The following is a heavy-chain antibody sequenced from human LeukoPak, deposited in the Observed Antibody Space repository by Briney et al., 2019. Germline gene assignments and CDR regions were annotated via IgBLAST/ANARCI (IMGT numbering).Heavy chain of an antibody. CDR2: ISSSGSTI. Sequence: GGSLRLSCAASGFTFSDYYMNWIRQAPGKGLEWVSYISSSGSTIYYADSVKGRFTISRDNAKNSLYLQMNSLRAEDTAVYYCATSATGNYYYGMDVWGQGTTVTVSS. V-gene: IGHV3-11*01. D-gene: IGHD3-10*01. J-gene: IGHJ6*02. CDR1: GFTFSDYY. CDR3: ATSATGNYYYGMDV.